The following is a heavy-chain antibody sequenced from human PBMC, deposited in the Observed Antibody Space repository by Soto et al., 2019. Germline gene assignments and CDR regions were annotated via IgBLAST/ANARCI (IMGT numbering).Heavy chain of an antibody. V-gene: IGHV3-23*01. J-gene: IGHJ5*02. D-gene: IGHD2-2*01. CDR1: GFTFSNYA. CDR2: ISGSGGST. CDR3: AKSGDCSSTSCKYNWFDP. Sequence: EVQLLESGGGLVQPGGSLRLSCAASGFTFSNYAMSWVRQAPGKGLEWVSAISGSGGSTYYADSVKGRFTISRDNSKNTLYLQMNSLRAEDTAVYYCAKSGDCSSTSCKYNWFDPWGQGTLVTVSS.